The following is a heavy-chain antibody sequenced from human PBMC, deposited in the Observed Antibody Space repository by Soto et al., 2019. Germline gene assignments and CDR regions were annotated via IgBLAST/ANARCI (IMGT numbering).Heavy chain of an antibody. J-gene: IGHJ4*02. CDR1: GYTFSNYY. Sequence: ASVKVSCKGAGYTFSNYYMHWVRQAPGQGLEWMGIINPSGDSTSYAQEFQGRVTMTRETSTSTLYMELSSLRSEDTAVYYCTGGLCYLGLDHWGQGNPVTVSS. CDR2: INPSGDST. D-gene: IGHD2-8*02. CDR3: TGGLCYLGLDH. V-gene: IGHV1-46*03.